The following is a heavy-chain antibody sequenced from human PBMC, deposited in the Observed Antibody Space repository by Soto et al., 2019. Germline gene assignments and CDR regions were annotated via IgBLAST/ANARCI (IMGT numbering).Heavy chain of an antibody. V-gene: IGHV1-3*01. CDR2: INAGNGNT. D-gene: IGHD2-2*01. CDR3: ARVYCSSTSCAHFDY. CDR1: GYTFTSYA. Sequence: ASVKVSCKASGYTFTSYAMHWVRKTTGQRLEWMGWINAGNGNTKYSQKFQGRVTITRDTSASTAYMELSSLRSEDTAVYYCARVYCSSTSCAHFDYWGQGTLVTV. J-gene: IGHJ4*02.